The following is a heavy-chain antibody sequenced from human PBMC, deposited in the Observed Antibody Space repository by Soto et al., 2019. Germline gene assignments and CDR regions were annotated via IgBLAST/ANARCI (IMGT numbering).Heavy chain of an antibody. CDR2: IFYTGST. CDR3: ARIGPYCGGDCYPDFDF. D-gene: IGHD2-21*02. V-gene: IGHV4-30-4*01. Sequence: SETLSLTCSVSGGTINSGDYFWSWIRQPPGKGLEWIGSIFYTGSTYYSPSLKSRASMSMDTSKNLFSLRLRSLTAADTAVYFCARIGPYCGGDCYPDFDFWGLGTPVTVSS. CDR1: GGTINSGDYF. J-gene: IGHJ4*02.